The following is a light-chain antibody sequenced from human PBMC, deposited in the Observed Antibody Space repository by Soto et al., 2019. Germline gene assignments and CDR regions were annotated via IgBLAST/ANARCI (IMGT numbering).Light chain of an antibody. CDR2: EGT. J-gene: IGLJ1*01. V-gene: IGLV2-23*03. CDR1: SSDVVTYNL. Sequence: QSVLTQPASVSGSPGQSISISCTGTSSDVVTYNLVSWYQQHPGKAPTVLIYEGTKRPSGVSSRFSGSKSGNTASLTISGLQTEDEADYYCYSFAGSTTFSYVFGPGTKVTVL. CDR3: YSFAGSTTFSYV.